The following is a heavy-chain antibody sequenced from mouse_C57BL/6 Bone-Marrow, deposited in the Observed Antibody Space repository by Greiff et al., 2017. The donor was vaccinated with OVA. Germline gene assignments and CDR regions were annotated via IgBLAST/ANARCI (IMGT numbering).Heavy chain of an antibody. CDR3: ARFNYDGSSSWYADV. CDR1: GYTFTSYG. D-gene: IGHD1-1*01. J-gene: IGHJ1*03. CDR2: IYPRSGNT. Sequence: QVQLQQSGAELARPGASVKLSCKASGYTFTSYGISWVKQRTGQGLEWIGEIYPRSGNTYYNEKFKGKATLTADKFSSTAYMELRSLTSEDSAVDVCARFNYDGSSSWYADVWGTGTTVTVSS. V-gene: IGHV1-81*01.